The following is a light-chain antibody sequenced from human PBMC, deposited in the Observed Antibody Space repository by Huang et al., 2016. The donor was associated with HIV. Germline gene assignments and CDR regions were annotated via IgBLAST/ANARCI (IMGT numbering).Light chain of an antibody. CDR2: AAS. V-gene: IGKV1-12*02. J-gene: IGKJ4*01. CDR1: QGISGW. Sequence: DIQMTQSPSSVFASVGDRVTITCRASQGISGWLAWYQQKPGKAPNLLIYAASILQSGVPSRFSGSGSGTDFTLTISSLHPEDFATYYCQQANSFPFTFGGGTKVEIK. CDR3: QQANSFPFT.